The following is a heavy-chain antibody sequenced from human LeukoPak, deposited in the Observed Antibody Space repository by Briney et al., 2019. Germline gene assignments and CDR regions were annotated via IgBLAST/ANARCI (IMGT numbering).Heavy chain of an antibody. CDR3: ARAHGAVAGTGAFDI. V-gene: IGHV1-18*04. CDR2: ISAYNGNT. D-gene: IGHD6-19*01. Sequence: GASVKVSCKASGYTFTSYYIHWVRQAPGQGLEWMGWISAYNGNTNYAQKLQGRVTMTTDTSTSTAYMELRSLRSDDTAVYYCARAHGAVAGTGAFDIWGQGTMVTVSS. CDR1: GYTFTSYY. J-gene: IGHJ3*02.